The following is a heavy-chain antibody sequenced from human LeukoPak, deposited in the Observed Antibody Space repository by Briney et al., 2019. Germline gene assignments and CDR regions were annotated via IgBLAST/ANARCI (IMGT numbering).Heavy chain of an antibody. D-gene: IGHD3-10*01. CDR1: GFTFSSYA. V-gene: IGHV3-23*01. CDR2: ISNGGSNT. J-gene: IGHJ4*02. Sequence: GGSLRLSCAASGFTFSSYAMTWVRQAPGKGLEWVSGISNGGSNTYYADSVKGRFTISRDQSKNTVYLQMNSLRAEDTAVYYCAKDYSFGLRSFLGGDWGQGTLVTVSS. CDR3: AKDYSFGLRSFLGGD.